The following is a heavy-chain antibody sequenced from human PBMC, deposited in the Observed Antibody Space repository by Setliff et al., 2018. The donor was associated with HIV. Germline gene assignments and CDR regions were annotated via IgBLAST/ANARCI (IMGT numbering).Heavy chain of an antibody. Sequence: ASVKVSCKASGYTFTNYDINWVRQATGQGLEWMGRMNPNSGNTEYAQQFQGRVTMTRNTSISTAYMELSSLRSEDTAIYYCARGHSGNDYWGQGTLVTDSS. V-gene: IGHV1-8*02. CDR3: ARGHSGNDY. CDR1: GYTFTNYD. D-gene: IGHD1-1*01. J-gene: IGHJ4*02. CDR2: MNPNSGNT.